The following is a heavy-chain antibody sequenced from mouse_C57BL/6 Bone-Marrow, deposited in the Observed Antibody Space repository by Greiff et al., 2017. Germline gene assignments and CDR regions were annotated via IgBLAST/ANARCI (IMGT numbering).Heavy chain of an antibody. D-gene: IGHD1-1*01. Sequence: VQLQQSGAELVRPGASVKLSCTASGFNIKDDYMHWVKQRPEQGLEWIGWIGPENGDTEYASKFQGKATITADTSSNTANLQLSSLTSEDTAVYYCTGTVVAHWYFDVWGTGTTVTVSS. J-gene: IGHJ1*03. CDR3: TGTVVAHWYFDV. CDR2: IGPENGDT. V-gene: IGHV14-4*01. CDR1: GFNIKDDY.